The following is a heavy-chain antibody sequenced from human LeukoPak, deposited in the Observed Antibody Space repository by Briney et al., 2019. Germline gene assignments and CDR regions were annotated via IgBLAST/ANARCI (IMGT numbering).Heavy chain of an antibody. CDR3: AKPYGDSSFDY. Sequence: PGGSLRLSCAASGFTFSSYGMHWVRQAPGKGLEWVAVISYDGSNKYYADSVKGRFTISRDNSKNTLYLQMNSLRAEDTAVYYCAKPYGDSSFDYWGQGTLVTVSS. D-gene: IGHD4-17*01. CDR2: ISYDGSNK. CDR1: GFTFSSYG. V-gene: IGHV3-30*18. J-gene: IGHJ4*02.